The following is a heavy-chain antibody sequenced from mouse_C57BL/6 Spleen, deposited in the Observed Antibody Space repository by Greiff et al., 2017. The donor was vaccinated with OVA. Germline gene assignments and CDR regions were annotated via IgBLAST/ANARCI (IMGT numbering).Heavy chain of an antibody. CDR1: GFTFSDAW. CDR3: TRLGGNDWYFDV. D-gene: IGHD4-1*01. CDR2: IRNKANNHAT. J-gene: IGHJ1*03. Sequence: EVKVEESGGGLVQPGGSMKLSCAASGFTFSDAWMDWVRQSPEKGLEWVAEIRNKANNHATYYAESVKGRFTISRDDSKSSVYLQMNSLRAEDTGIYYCTRLGGNDWYFDVWGTGTTVTVSS. V-gene: IGHV6-6*01.